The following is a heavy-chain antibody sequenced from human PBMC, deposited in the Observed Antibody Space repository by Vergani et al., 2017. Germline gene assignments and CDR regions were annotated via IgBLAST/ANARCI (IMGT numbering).Heavy chain of an antibody. CDR2: IYYSGST. CDR1: GDSISRGGYY. J-gene: IGHJ4*02. CDR3: AREVGTGVFDY. V-gene: IGHV4-31*03. D-gene: IGHD2-21*02. Sequence: QVQLQESGPGLVKPSQTLSLTCTVSGDSISRGGYYWNSIRQHPGKGLEWIGYIYYSGSTNYNASLKSRVSVSVDTSKNQFSLRLSSVTAADTAVYYCAREVGTGVFDYWGQAILVTVSS.